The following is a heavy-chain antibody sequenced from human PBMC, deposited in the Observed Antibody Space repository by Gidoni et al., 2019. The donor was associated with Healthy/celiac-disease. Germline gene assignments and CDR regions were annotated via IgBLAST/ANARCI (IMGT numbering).Heavy chain of an antibody. D-gene: IGHD3-22*01. CDR2: ISSSGSTI. V-gene: IGHV3-11*01. Sequence: ESGGGLVKPEGSLRLSCAASGFTFSDSYMSWTRQAPGKGLEWVSYISSSGSTIYYADSVKGRFTISRDNAKNSLYLQMNSLRAEDTAVYYCARAGGCYYDSSGCAFDIWGQGTMVTVSS. CDR1: GFTFSDSY. J-gene: IGHJ3*02. CDR3: ARAGGCYYDSSGCAFDI.